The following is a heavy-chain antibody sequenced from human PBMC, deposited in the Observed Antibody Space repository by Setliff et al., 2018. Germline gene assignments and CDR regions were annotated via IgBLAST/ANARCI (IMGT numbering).Heavy chain of an antibody. CDR2: ISDSSFHI. CDR3: ARPDDYDSSGYYYYYYMDV. D-gene: IGHD3-22*01. Sequence: PGGSLRLSCAASGLPFSISSMHWVRQAPGKGLEWVSSISDSSFHIYYRDSVRGRFTIARDNAKNSLYLQVNSLRAEDTAVYYCARPDDYDSSGYYYYYYMDVWGKGTTVTVSS. V-gene: IGHV3-21*01. J-gene: IGHJ6*03. CDR1: GLPFSISS.